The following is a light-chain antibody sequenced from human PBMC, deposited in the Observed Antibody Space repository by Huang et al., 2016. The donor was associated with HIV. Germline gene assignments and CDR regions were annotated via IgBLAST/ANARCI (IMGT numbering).Light chain of an antibody. J-gene: IGKJ1*01. CDR1: QSVYASSTSKKY. CDR3: QQYYSSPQT. CDR2: WAS. Sequence: DIIMSQSPDSLNVSLGERATLNCRSSQSVYASSTSKKYMAWFQQKPGQPPRLLLFWASSREVGVPDRFSGSGSGTHFTLTIANLQPEDAAIYYCQQYYSSPQTFGQGTRV. V-gene: IGKV4-1*01.